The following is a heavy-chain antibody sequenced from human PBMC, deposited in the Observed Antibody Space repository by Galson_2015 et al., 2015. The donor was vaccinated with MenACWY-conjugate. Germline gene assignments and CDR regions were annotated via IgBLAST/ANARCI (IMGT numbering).Heavy chain of an antibody. CDR2: IYYSGST. Sequence: SETLSLTCTISGGSISSYYWSWIRQPPGKGLEWIGYIYYSGSTNYNPSLKSRVTISVDTSKNQFSLKLSSVTAADTAVYYCARDRVICDSSGYSQTYGMDVWGQGTTVTVSS. V-gene: IGHV4-59*01. D-gene: IGHD3-22*01. J-gene: IGHJ6*02. CDR1: GGSISSYY. CDR3: ARDRVICDSSGYSQTYGMDV.